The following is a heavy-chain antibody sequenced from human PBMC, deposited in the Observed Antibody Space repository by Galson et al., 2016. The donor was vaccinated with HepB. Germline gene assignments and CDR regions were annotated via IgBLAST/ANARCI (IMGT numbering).Heavy chain of an antibody. CDR1: GGSIGSSYW. V-gene: IGHV4-4*02. J-gene: IGHJ5*01. CDR2: IYHSGST. Sequence: SETLSLTCDVSGGSIGSSYWWSWVRQPPGKGLEWIGEIYHSGSTNYNPSLQSRVTISVDKSKNQFSLNLSPVTAADTAVYYCATGPPPQRLDSWGQGILVTGSS. CDR3: ATGPPPQRLDS.